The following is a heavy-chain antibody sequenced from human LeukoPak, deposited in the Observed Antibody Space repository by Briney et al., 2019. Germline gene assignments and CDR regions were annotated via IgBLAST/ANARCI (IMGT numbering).Heavy chain of an antibody. CDR3: AKDFYCDSSGYSSDY. Sequence: GGSLRLSCAASGFTFSSYAMSWVRQAPGKGLEWVSAISGSGGSTYYADSVKGRFTISRDNSKDTLYLQMNSLRAEDTAVYYYAKDFYCDSSGYSSDYWGQGTLVTVSS. CDR1: GFTFSSYA. V-gene: IGHV3-23*01. CDR2: ISGSGGST. D-gene: IGHD3-22*01. J-gene: IGHJ4*02.